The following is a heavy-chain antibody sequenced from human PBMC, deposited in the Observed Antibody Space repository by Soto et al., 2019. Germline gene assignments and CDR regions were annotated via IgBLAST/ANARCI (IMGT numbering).Heavy chain of an antibody. Sequence: SVKVSCKASGGTFSSYAISWVRQAPGQGLEWMGGIIPIFGTANYAQKFQGRVTITADESTSTAYMELSSLRSEDTAVYYCGSDYSSSWYAFDYWGQGTLVTVSS. J-gene: IGHJ4*02. D-gene: IGHD6-13*01. CDR2: IIPIFGTA. V-gene: IGHV1-69*13. CDR3: GSDYSSSWYAFDY. CDR1: GGTFSSYA.